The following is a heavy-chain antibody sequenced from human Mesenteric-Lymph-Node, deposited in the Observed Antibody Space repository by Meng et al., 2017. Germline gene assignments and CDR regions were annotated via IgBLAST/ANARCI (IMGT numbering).Heavy chain of an antibody. D-gene: IGHD6-19*01. J-gene: IGHJ5*02. CDR1: GGSISTSGYY. Sequence: PHLQGSGPGLVKPSEALSLTCSGSGGSISTSGYYWGWIRQPPGKGLEWIGSIGHSGFTYYTPSLKSRVTVSIDTSRNQFSLWLTSVTAADTAVYYCVRSSGWVKTGFDPWGQGTLVTVSS. CDR3: VRSSGWVKTGFDP. CDR2: IGHSGFT. V-gene: IGHV4-39*01.